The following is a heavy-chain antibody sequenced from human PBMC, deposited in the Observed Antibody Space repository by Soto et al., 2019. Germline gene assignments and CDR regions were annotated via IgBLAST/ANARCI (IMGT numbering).Heavy chain of an antibody. CDR3: ARDDGGSYEGAGAFDI. J-gene: IGHJ3*02. D-gene: IGHD1-26*01. CDR2: IYSGGST. V-gene: IGHV3-53*02. Sequence: EVQLVETGGGLIQPGGSLRLSCAASGFTVSSNYMSWVRQAPGKGLELVSVIYSGGSTYYADSVKGRFTISRDNSKNTLYLQMNSLRAEDTAVYYCARDDGGSYEGAGAFDIWGQGTMVTVSS. CDR1: GFTVSSNY.